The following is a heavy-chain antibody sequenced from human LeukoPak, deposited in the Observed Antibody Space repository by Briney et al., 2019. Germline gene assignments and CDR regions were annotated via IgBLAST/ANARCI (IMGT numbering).Heavy chain of an antibody. D-gene: IGHD5-18*01. Sequence: GGSLRLSCAASQFTLSNYWMHWVRQTPGKGLVGVSFTNSDASTTAYADSVKGRFTISRDNAKNTLYLQMNSLRVEDTAVYYCARDMNVDTAMDIWGQGTLVTVSS. CDR2: TNSDASTT. CDR3: ARDMNVDTAMDI. V-gene: IGHV3-74*01. CDR1: QFTLSNYW. J-gene: IGHJ3*02.